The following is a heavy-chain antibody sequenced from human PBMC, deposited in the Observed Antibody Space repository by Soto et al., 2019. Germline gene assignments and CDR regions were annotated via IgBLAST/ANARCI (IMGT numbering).Heavy chain of an antibody. D-gene: IGHD2-15*01. J-gene: IGHJ4*02. Sequence: SETLSLTCTVSGGSISSGDYYWSWIRQPPGKGLEWIGYIYYSGSTYYNPSLKSRVTISVDTSKNQFSLKLSSVTAADTAVYYCATERFNCSGGSCYPYYFDYWGQGTLVTVS. CDR3: ATERFNCSGGSCYPYYFDY. V-gene: IGHV4-30-4*01. CDR2: IYYSGST. CDR1: GGSISSGDYY.